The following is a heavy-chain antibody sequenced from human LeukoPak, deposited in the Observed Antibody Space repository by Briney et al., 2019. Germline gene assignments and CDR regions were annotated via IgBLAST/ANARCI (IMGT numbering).Heavy chain of an antibody. Sequence: GGSLRLSCVASGFTFSSYWMTWVRQAPGKGLEWLANIKEDGSIQYYLDSVRGRFTISRDNAKTSVYLQLNSLRADDTAVYYCARNVWTGVAVSDYWGQGTLVTVSS. V-gene: IGHV3-7*01. D-gene: IGHD6-19*01. J-gene: IGHJ4*02. CDR1: GFTFSSYW. CDR3: ARNVWTGVAVSDY. CDR2: IKEDGSIQ.